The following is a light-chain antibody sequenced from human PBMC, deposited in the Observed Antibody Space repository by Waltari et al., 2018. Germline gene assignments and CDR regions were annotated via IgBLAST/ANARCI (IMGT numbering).Light chain of an antibody. CDR1: SNDVGGYNL. Sequence: QSALTQPASVSGSPGQSITISCTGTSNDVGGYNLVSWYQQHPGKAPKLLIYEVNKRPSGVSNNFSGSKSGNTASLTISGLQAEDEADYYCSSYASSNTLIFGGGTKVTVL. CDR3: SSYASSNTLI. CDR2: EVN. J-gene: IGLJ2*01. V-gene: IGLV2-23*02.